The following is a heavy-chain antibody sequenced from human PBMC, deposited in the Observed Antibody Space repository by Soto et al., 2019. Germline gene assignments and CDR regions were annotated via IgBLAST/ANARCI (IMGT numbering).Heavy chain of an antibody. Sequence: ASVKVSCKASGYTFTSYDINWVRQATGQGLEWMGWMNPNSGNTGYAQKFQGRVTMTRNTSISTAYMELSSLRSEDTAVYYCARGVFLPIAVAVNWFDPWGQGTLVTVSS. CDR2: MNPNSGNT. V-gene: IGHV1-8*01. D-gene: IGHD6-19*01. CDR3: ARGVFLPIAVAVNWFDP. J-gene: IGHJ5*02. CDR1: GYTFTSYD.